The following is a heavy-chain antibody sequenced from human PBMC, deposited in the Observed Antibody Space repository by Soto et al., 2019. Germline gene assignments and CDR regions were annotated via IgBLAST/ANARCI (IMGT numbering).Heavy chain of an antibody. Sequence: SETLSLTCAVYGGSFSGYYWSWIRRPPGKGLEWIGEINHSGSTNYNPSLKSRVTISVDTSKNQFSLKLSSVTAADTAVYYCARDEYSSSYRDWFDPWGQGTLVTVSS. CDR3: ARDEYSSSYRDWFDP. CDR1: GGSFSGYY. D-gene: IGHD6-6*01. J-gene: IGHJ5*02. CDR2: INHSGST. V-gene: IGHV4-34*01.